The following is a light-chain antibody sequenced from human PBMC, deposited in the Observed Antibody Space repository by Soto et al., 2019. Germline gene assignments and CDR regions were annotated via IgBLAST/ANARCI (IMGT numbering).Light chain of an antibody. V-gene: IGKV3-15*01. CDR3: QQYNNWPPA. CDR1: QSVSSN. CDR2: GAS. Sequence: EIVMTQSPATLSVSPGERATLSCRASQSVSSNLAWYQQKPGQAPRLLIYGASTRATGIPARFSGSGSGTDFTLTRSRLQSEDFAVYYCQQYNNWPPAFGQGTKVEIK. J-gene: IGKJ1*01.